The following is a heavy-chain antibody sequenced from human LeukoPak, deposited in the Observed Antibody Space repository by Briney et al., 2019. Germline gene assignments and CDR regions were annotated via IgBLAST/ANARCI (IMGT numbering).Heavy chain of an antibody. D-gene: IGHD5-18*01. V-gene: IGHV3-21*01. CDR1: EFTFSSYS. CDR3: AREDTAMVTPLDY. CDR2: ISSSSSYI. Sequence: PRGSLRLSCAASEFTFSSYSMNWVRQAPGKGLEWVTSISSSSSYIYYADSVKGRFTISRDNAKNSLYLQMNSLRAEDTAVYYCAREDTAMVTPLDYWGQGTLVTVSS. J-gene: IGHJ4*02.